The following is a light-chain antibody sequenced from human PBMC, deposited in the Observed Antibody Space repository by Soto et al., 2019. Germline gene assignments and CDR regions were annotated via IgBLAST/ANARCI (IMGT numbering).Light chain of an antibody. CDR2: DAP. V-gene: IGKV1-5*01. Sequence: DIQMTQSPSTLSASVGDRVTITCRASQSISSWLAWYQQKPGKAPKLLISDAPSLESAVPPRFSGSGSGTEFTLTISSLQPADFATSYRQQDNRYSLTLGQGPKVDIK. CDR1: QSISSW. J-gene: IGKJ1*01. CDR3: QQDNRYSLT.